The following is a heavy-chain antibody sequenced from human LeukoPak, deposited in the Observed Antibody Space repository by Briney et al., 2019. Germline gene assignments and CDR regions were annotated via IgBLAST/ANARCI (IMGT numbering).Heavy chain of an antibody. V-gene: IGHV1-18*01. J-gene: IGHJ4*02. CDR1: GYTFTSYG. Sequence: ASVKVSCKASGYTFTSYGISWVRQARGQGLEWMGWISAYNGNTNYAQKLQGRVTMTTDTSTSTAYMELRSLRSDDTAVYYCARALYYDSSGYYVHYFDYWGQGTLVTVSS. CDR3: ARALYYDSSGYYVHYFDY. CDR2: ISAYNGNT. D-gene: IGHD3-22*01.